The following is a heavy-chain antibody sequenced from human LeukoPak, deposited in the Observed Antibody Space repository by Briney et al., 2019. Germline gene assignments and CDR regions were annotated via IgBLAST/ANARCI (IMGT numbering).Heavy chain of an antibody. Sequence: GASVKVSCKASGGTFSSYAISWVRQAPGQGLEWMGWMNPNSGNTGYAQKFQGRVTMTRNTSISTAYMELSSLRSEDTAVYYCARTHSSGWNGDFIRYYYYGMDVWGQGTTVTVSS. CDR2: MNPNSGNT. CDR1: GGTFSSYA. CDR3: ARTHSSGWNGDFIRYYYYGMDV. D-gene: IGHD6-19*01. V-gene: IGHV1-8*02. J-gene: IGHJ6*02.